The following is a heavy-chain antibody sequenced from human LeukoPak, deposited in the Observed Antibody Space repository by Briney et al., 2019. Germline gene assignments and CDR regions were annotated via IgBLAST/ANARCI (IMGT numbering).Heavy chain of an antibody. D-gene: IGHD3-10*01. Sequence: ASVKVSCKASGYTFTGYYVHWVRQAPGQGLEWMGWINPNSGGTNYAQKFQGRVTMTRDTSISTAYIELSRLRSDDTAVYYCARSGSGLWFRESFFDYWGQGTLVTVSS. J-gene: IGHJ4*02. V-gene: IGHV1-2*02. CDR2: INPNSGGT. CDR1: GYTFTGYY. CDR3: ARSGSGLWFRESFFDY.